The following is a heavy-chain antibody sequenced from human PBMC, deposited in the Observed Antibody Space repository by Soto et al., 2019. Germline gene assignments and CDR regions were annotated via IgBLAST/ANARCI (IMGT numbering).Heavy chain of an antibody. J-gene: IGHJ5*02. D-gene: IGHD3-10*01. V-gene: IGHV4-31*03. CDR1: GAPISSGGFY. Sequence: QVRLQESGPGLVRPSQTLSLTCNVSGAPISSGGFYWSWIRQHPGKGPGWIGYIYNSGPTFYNPSLGSRVTMSLDAAKNHFSLELRSVTVADTAVYYCAREPISTPRGVTQVDPWGQGTQVTVSS. CDR3: AREPISTPRGVTQVDP. CDR2: IYNSGPT.